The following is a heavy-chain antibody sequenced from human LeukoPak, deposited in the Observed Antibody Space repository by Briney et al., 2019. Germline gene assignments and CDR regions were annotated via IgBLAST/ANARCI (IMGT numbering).Heavy chain of an antibody. J-gene: IGHJ6*02. D-gene: IGHD3-22*01. V-gene: IGHV3-30*19. CDR2: IWYDGSNK. CDR3: ARSRYTRGYYYDSSGFWDTKNYGLDV. CDR1: GFTFSSYG. Sequence: GGSLRLSCAASGFTFSSYGMHWVRQAPGKGLEWVAVIWYDGSNKHYADSVKGRFTISRDNSKNTLYLQMNSLRAEDTALYYCARSRYTRGYYYDSSGFWDTKNYGLDVWGQGTTVTVSS.